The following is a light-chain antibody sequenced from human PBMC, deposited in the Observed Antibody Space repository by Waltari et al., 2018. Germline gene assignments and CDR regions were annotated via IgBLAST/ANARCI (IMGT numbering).Light chain of an antibody. CDR1: SGSLADHY. CDR2: EDN. CDR3: QSFDNNNDIV. Sequence: NFMLTQPHSVSESPGRTVTISCTGTSGSLADHYVQWYQLRPGSGPTTVIYEDNQRLSGVPDRFSGSIDRSSNAAALIISGLKTEDEDDYYCQSFDNNNDIVFGGGTKLTVL. V-gene: IGLV6-57*02. J-gene: IGLJ2*01.